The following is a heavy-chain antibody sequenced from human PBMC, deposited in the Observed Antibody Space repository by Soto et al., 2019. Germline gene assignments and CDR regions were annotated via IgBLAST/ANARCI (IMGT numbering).Heavy chain of an antibody. D-gene: IGHD2-15*01. V-gene: IGHV3-66*01. Sequence: GGSLRLSCAASEFTVSDNYMNWVRQAPGKGLEWVSIIYSGGSTSYSDSVKGRFTISRDNSKNTLYLQMNSLRAEDTAVYYCARANKYCSRGSCYYFDYWGQGTLVTVSS. CDR1: EFTVSDNY. J-gene: IGHJ4*02. CDR2: IYSGGST. CDR3: ARANKYCSRGSCYYFDY.